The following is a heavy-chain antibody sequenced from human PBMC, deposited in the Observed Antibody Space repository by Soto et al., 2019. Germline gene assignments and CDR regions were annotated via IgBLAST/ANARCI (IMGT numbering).Heavy chain of an antibody. CDR3: ARPGGGGYSYYGMDV. Sequence: ASVKVSCKASGGTFSSYAISWVRQAPGQGLEWMGGIIPIFGTANYAQKFQGRVTITADKSTSTAYMELSSLRSEDTAVYCCARPGGGGYSYYGMDVWGQGTTVTVSS. CDR2: IIPIFGTA. V-gene: IGHV1-69*06. CDR1: GGTFSSYA. J-gene: IGHJ6*02. D-gene: IGHD5-18*01.